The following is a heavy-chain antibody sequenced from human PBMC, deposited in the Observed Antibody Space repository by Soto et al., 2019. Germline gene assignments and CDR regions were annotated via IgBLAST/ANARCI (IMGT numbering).Heavy chain of an antibody. CDR1: GYTFTSYG. V-gene: IGHV1-18*01. CDR3: ASCDSSSWYCMPAGY. D-gene: IGHD6-13*01. Sequence: ASVKVSCKASGYTFTSYGISWVRQAPGQGLEWMGWISAYNGNTNYAQKLQGRVTMTTDTPTSTAYMELRSLRSDDTAVYYCASCDSSSWYCMPAGYWGQGTLVTVSS. J-gene: IGHJ4*02. CDR2: ISAYNGNT.